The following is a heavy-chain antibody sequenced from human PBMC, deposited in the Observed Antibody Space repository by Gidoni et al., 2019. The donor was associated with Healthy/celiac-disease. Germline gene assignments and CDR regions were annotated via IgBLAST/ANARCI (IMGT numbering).Heavy chain of an antibody. CDR3: AKGGDDFWSGYYTAFDY. Sequence: GSTYYNPSLKSRVTISVDTSKNQFSLKLSSVTAADTAVYYCAKGGDDFWSGYYTAFDYWGQGTLVTVSS. V-gene: IGHV4-39*01. D-gene: IGHD3-3*01. J-gene: IGHJ4*02. CDR2: GST.